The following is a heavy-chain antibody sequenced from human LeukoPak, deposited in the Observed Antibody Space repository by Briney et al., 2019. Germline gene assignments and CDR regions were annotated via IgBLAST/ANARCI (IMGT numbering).Heavy chain of an antibody. Sequence: GGSLRLSCAASGFTFDDYGMSWVRQAPGKGLEWVSGINWNGGSTGYADSVKGRFTISRDNAKNSLYLQMNSLSAEDTALYYCARVDDISFDRWFDSWGQGTLVTVSS. D-gene: IGHD3-9*01. J-gene: IGHJ5*01. CDR2: INWNGGST. CDR1: GFTFDDYG. V-gene: IGHV3-20*04. CDR3: ARVDDISFDRWFDS.